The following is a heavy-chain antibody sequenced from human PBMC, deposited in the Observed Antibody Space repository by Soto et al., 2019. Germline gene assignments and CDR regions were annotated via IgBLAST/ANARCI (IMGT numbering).Heavy chain of an antibody. D-gene: IGHD6-13*01. J-gene: IGHJ5*02. CDR1: GGTFSSYA. CDR2: IIPIFGTA. CDR3: ARLWDGSSSYGTWFDP. Sequence: QVQLVQSGAEVKKPGSSVKVSCKASGGTFSSYAISWVRQAPGQGLEWMGGIIPIFGTANYAQKFQGRVTITADESMSTAYMELSSLRSEDTAVYYCARLWDGSSSYGTWFDPWGQGTLVTVSS. V-gene: IGHV1-69*01.